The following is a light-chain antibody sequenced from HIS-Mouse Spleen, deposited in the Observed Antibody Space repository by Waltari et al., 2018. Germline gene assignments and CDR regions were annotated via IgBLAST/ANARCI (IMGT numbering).Light chain of an antibody. V-gene: IGLV2-23*01. J-gene: IGLJ2*01. CDR3: CSYAGSSTVV. CDR2: EGS. CDR1: SSAVGIYNL. Sequence: QSALTQPASVSGSPGQSITISCTGTSSAVGIYNLVPWYQQHPGKAPKLMIYEGSKRPSGVSNRFSGSKSGNTASLTISGLQAEDEADYYCCSYAGSSTVVFGGGTKLTVL.